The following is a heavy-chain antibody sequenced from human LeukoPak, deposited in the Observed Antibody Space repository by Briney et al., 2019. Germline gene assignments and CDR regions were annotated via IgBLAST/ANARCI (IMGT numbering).Heavy chain of an antibody. CDR2: INPNSGGT. CDR3: ARDLGVVATTDKLYYYYMDV. J-gene: IGHJ6*03. V-gene: IGHV1-2*02. D-gene: IGHD5-12*01. Sequence: ASVKVSCKASGYTFTGYYMHWVRQAPGQGLEWMGWINPNSGGTNYAQKFQGRVTMTRDTSISTAYMELSRLRSDDTAVYYCARDLGVVATTDKLYYYYMDVWGKGTTVTISS. CDR1: GYTFTGYY.